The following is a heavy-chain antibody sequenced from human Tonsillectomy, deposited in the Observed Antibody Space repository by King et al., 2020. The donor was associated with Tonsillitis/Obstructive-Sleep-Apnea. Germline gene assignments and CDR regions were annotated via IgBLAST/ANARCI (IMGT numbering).Heavy chain of an antibody. V-gene: IGHV3-33*01. CDR3: ARDLLWFGELLTDAFDI. D-gene: IGHD3-10*01. CDR1: GFTFSNYG. Sequence: QVQLVESGGGVVQPGRSLRLSCAASGFTFSNYGMHWVRQAPGKGLEWVAVIWFDGSDKYYTDSVKGRFTISRDNSRNTLDLQMNSLRAEDTAVYYCARDLLWFGELLTDAFDIWGQGTMVTVSS. CDR2: IWFDGSDK. J-gene: IGHJ3*02.